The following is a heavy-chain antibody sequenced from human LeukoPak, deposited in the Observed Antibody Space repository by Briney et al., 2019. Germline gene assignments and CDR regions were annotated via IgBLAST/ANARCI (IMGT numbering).Heavy chain of an antibody. J-gene: IGHJ5*02. Sequence: SETLSLTCTVSGGSISSGGYYWSWIRQPPGKGLEWIGYIYHSGSTYYNPSLKSRVTISVDRSKNQFSLKLSSVTAADTAVYYCARGPYDLEVAWGQGTLVTVSS. CDR1: GGSISSGGYY. CDR2: IYHSGST. D-gene: IGHD3-3*01. V-gene: IGHV4-30-2*01. CDR3: ARGPYDLEVA.